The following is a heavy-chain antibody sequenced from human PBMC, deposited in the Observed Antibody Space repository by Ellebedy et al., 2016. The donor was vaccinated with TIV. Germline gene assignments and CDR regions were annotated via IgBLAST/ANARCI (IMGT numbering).Heavy chain of an antibody. Sequence: PGGSLRLSCAASGFTFSSYAMHWVRKAPGKGLEWVAVISYDGSNKYYADSVKGRFTVSRENSKNTLYLQMGSLRAEDMAVYYCARGEGYSYGYHLDYWGQGTLVTVSS. CDR2: ISYDGSNK. CDR3: ARGEGYSYGYHLDY. D-gene: IGHD5-18*01. J-gene: IGHJ4*02. V-gene: IGHV3-30*14. CDR1: GFTFSSYA.